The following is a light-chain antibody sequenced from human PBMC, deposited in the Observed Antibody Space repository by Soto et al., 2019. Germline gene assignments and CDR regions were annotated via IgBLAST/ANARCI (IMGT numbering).Light chain of an antibody. J-gene: IGLJ1*01. V-gene: IGLV2-14*01. CDR3: NSYTSKSTGV. CDR2: KVS. Sequence: QSALTQPASVSGSPGRSITFSCPETSSDVGGYNYVSWYQQHPGKAPKLIIYKVSNGPSGVSNRFSGSKSGNTASLTISGLQAKDEADYYCNSYTSKSTGVFGTGTKLTVL. CDR1: SSDVGGYNY.